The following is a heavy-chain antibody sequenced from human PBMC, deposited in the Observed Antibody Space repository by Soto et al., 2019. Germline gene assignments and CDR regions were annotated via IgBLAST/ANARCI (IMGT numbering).Heavy chain of an antibody. D-gene: IGHD3-10*01. CDR2: IYYSGTT. CDR3: ARGIGVFDS. Sequence: PSETLSLTCTVSGDSISTYDYYWSWFRQPPGGGLQWIGYIYYSGTTYYNPSLKSRVTLSMDTSKNQFSLRLSPVTAADTAVYYCARGIGVFDSWGQGTLVTVSS. J-gene: IGHJ4*02. V-gene: IGHV4-30-4*01. CDR1: GDSISTYDYY.